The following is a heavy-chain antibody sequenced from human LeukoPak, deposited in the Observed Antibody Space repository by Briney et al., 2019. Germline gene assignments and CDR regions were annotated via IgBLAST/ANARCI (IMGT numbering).Heavy chain of an antibody. J-gene: IGHJ4*02. CDR1: GFTFSDYG. CDR3: AKEKDYHVSGSYDF. V-gene: IGHV3-30*18. Sequence: QPGRSLRLSCAASGFTFSDYGMHWVRQAPGKGLEWVAVISWDGTAQLYVDSVKGRFTISRDNSKNTLYLQMTGLRAEDTAVYYCAKEKDYHVSGSYDFWGQGTLVTVSS. D-gene: IGHD3-10*01. CDR2: ISWDGTAQ.